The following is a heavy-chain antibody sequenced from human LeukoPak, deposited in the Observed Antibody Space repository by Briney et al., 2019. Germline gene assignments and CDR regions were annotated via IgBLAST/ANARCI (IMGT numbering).Heavy chain of an antibody. CDR2: INPNSGGT. D-gene: IGHD6-13*01. J-gene: IGHJ4*02. CDR3: ARSLAAAGRRFYY. CDR1: GYTFTIYY. Sequence: ASVTVSFTASGYTFTIYYMNWVRQAPGQGLEGMGWINPNSGGTNYAQKFQGRVTMTRDTSISTAYMELSRLRSDDSAVYYCARSLAAAGRRFYYCRQGTLVTVSS. V-gene: IGHV1-2*02.